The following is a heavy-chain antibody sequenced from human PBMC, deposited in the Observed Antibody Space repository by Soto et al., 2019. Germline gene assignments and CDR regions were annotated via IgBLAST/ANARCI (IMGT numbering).Heavy chain of an antibody. V-gene: IGHV4-34*01. Sequence: LSLTCAVYGGSFSGYYWSWIRQPPGKGLEWIGEINHSGSTNYNPSLKSRVTISLDTSKNQFSLKLSSVTAADTAVYYCARGVFCSSTTCYWGMDVWGQGTTVTVS. J-gene: IGHJ6*02. CDR2: INHSGST. D-gene: IGHD2-2*01. CDR3: ARGVFCSSTTCYWGMDV. CDR1: GGSFSGYY.